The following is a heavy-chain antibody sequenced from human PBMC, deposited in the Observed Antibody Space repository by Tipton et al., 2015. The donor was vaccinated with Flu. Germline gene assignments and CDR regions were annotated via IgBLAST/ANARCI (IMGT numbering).Heavy chain of an antibody. V-gene: IGHV3-23*01. CDR2: ISGSGGST. CDR3: AKEEGVVPAAIIGIWFDP. J-gene: IGHJ5*02. Sequence: SLRLSCAASGFTFSSYAMSWVRQAPGKGLEWVSAISGSGGSTYYADSVKGRFTISRDNSKNTLYLQMNSLRAEDTAVYYCAKEEGVVPAAIIGIWFDPWGQGTLVTVAS. D-gene: IGHD2-2*01. CDR1: GFTFSSYA.